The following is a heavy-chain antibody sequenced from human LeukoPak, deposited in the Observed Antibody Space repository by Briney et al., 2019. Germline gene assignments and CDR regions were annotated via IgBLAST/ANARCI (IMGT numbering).Heavy chain of an antibody. J-gene: IGHJ4*02. CDR3: AKAVEFDY. Sequence: PGGSLRLSCAASGFTFSSYGMHWVRQAPGKGLEWVAVISYDGSNKYYADSVKGRFTISRDNSKNTLYLQMNSLRAEDTAVYYCAKAVEFDYWGQETLVTVSS. CDR1: GFTFSSYG. CDR2: ISYDGSNK. D-gene: IGHD5-24*01. V-gene: IGHV3-30*18.